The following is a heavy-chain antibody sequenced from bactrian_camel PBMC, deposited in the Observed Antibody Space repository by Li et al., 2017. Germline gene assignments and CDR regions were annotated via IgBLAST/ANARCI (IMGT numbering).Heavy chain of an antibody. CDR1: GFTFSSYW. J-gene: IGHJ6*01. V-gene: IGHV3S25*01. CDR2: IKSGGGTT. CDR3: AATRISTRGFCPGSTKREVYRA. D-gene: IGHD7*01. Sequence: QLVESGGGLVQPGGSLSVSCAASGFTFSSYWMYWVRQAPGKGLEWVSCIKSGGGTTYYADSVKGRFVISRDDAKNTVYLQMNSLKPEDTGIYYCAATRISTRGFCPGSTKREVYRAWGQG.